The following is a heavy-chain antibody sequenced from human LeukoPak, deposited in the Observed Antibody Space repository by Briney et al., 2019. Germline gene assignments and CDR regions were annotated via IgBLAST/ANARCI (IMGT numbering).Heavy chain of an antibody. V-gene: IGHV3-9*01. D-gene: IGHD2-2*01. CDR3: AKDRGYHDY. CDR2: ISWNSDKI. Sequence: PGGSLRLSCAASGFTFDDYAMHWVRQAPGKGLEWVSGISWNSDKIGYADSVKGRFTTSRDNSKNTLFLQMSGLRGDDTAMYYCAKDRGYHDYWGQGTLVIVSS. J-gene: IGHJ4*02. CDR1: GFTFDDYA.